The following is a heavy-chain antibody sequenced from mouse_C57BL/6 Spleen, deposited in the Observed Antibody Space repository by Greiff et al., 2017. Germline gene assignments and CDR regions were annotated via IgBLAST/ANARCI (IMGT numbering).Heavy chain of an antibody. D-gene: IGHD2-3*01. V-gene: IGHV1-55*01. CDR3: ARLYDCSYYAMDY. CDR1: GYTFTSYW. Sequence: QVQLQQPGAELVKPGASVKMSCKASGYTFTSYWITWVKQRPGQGLEWIGDIYPGSGSTNYNEKFKSKATLTVDTSSSTAYMQLSSLTSPDSAVYYCARLYDCSYYAMDYLRQGTSFTVSS. CDR2: IYPGSGST. J-gene: IGHJ4*01.